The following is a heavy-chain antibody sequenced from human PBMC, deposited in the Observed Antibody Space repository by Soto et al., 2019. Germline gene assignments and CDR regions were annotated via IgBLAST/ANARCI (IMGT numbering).Heavy chain of an antibody. D-gene: IGHD2-8*01. CDR3: ARVPLI. J-gene: IGHJ4*02. CDR2: IYHSGST. V-gene: IGHV4-30-2*01. Sequence: QLPLQESGSGLVKPSQTLALTCAVYGGSISSGGYSWSWIRQPPGKVLEWIGYIYHSGSTYYNQALKSRVTISVDRSKNQVSLKLSSVTAADTAVYYCARVPLIWGQGTLVTGSS. CDR1: GGSISSGGYS.